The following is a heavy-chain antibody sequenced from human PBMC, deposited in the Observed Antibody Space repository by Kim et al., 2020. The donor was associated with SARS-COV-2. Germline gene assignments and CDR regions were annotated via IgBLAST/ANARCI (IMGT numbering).Heavy chain of an antibody. Sequence: VKGRFTISSDNSKNALYLQMNSLRAEDTAVYYCAKDPRPVLRYFDWFSVYWGQGTLVTVSS. CDR3: AKDPRPVLRYFDWFSVY. J-gene: IGHJ4*02. D-gene: IGHD3-9*01. V-gene: IGHV3-23*01.